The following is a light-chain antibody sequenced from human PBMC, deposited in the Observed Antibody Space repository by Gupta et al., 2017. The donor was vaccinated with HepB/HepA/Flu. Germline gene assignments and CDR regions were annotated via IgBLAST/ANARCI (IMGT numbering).Light chain of an antibody. CDR2: DVT. V-gene: IGLV2-11*01. J-gene: IGLJ3*02. Sequence: QSALTQPRSVSGSPGQPVTISCTGTSSDVGGYNYVSWYQQHPGKAPQLMIYDVTKRPSVVPDRFSGSKSGNTASLTISGLQAEDEADYYCCSYAGSYAWVFGGGTKLTVL. CDR3: CSYAGSYAWV. CDR1: SSDVGGYNY.